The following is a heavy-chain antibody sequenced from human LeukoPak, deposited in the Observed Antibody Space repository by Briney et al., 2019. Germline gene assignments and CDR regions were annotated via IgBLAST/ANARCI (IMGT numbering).Heavy chain of an antibody. J-gene: IGHJ4*02. V-gene: IGHV4-30-2*01. CDR1: GGSISSGGYY. CDR3: ARASNDFWSGYLPYYFDY. Sequence: PSETLSLTCTVSGGSISSGGYYWSWIRQPPGKGLEWIGYIYHSGSTYYNPSLKSRVTISVDRSKNQFSLKLSSVTAADTAVYYCARASNDFWSGYLPYYFDYWGQGTLVTVSS. D-gene: IGHD3-3*01. CDR2: IYHSGST.